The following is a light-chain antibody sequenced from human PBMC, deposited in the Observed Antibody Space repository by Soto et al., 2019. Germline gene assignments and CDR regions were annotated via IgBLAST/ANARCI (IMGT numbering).Light chain of an antibody. CDR3: SSSAGIYHYLV. V-gene: IGLV2-14*02. CDR1: SSDVGSYNL. J-gene: IGLJ3*02. Sequence: QSALTQPASVSGSPGQSITIPCTGTSSDVGSYNLVSWFQQHPGKVPKPIIYEGTKRPSGVSDRFSGSKSGYTASLTVSGLQTEDEAFYYCSSSAGIYHYLVFGGGTQLTVL. CDR2: EGT.